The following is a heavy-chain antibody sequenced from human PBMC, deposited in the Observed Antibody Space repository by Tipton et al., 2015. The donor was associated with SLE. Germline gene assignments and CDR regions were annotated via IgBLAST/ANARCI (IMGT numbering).Heavy chain of an antibody. J-gene: IGHJ4*02. CDR3: ARGWERHFDY. V-gene: IGHV4-34*01. CDR1: GGSFSGYY. D-gene: IGHD1-26*01. CDR2: INHSGST. Sequence: TLSLTCAVYGGSFSGYYWSWIRQPPGKGLEWIGEINHSGSTNYNPSLKSRVTISVDTSKKQFSLKLRSVTAADTAVYYCARGWERHFDYWGQGTLVTVSS.